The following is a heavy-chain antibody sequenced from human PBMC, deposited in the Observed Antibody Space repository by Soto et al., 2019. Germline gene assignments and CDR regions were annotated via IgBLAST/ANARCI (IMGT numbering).Heavy chain of an antibody. CDR2: IKQDGSEE. CDR3: TRGIRGSSGWSYYYGMDV. J-gene: IGHJ6*02. V-gene: IGHV3-7*03. D-gene: IGHD6-19*01. Sequence: EVQLVESGGGLVQPGGSLRLSCAASGFTFSNYWMSWVRQAPGKGLEWVANIKQDGSEEYCVDSVKGRFTISRDNAKNSLYLQMRSLRADDTAVYYCTRGIRGSSGWSYYYGMDVWGQGTTVTVSS. CDR1: GFTFSNYW.